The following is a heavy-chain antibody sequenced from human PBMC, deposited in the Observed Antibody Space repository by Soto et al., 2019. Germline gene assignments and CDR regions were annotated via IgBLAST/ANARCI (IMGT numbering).Heavy chain of an antibody. D-gene: IGHD1-1*01. Sequence: QVQLQESGPGLVKPSQTLSLTCTVTGGSMTTGDQYWTWIRHRPGEGLEWFGYINHRGSLYYNPSLESRGAMSADTSTNQFSLNLSSVTAADTAVYYCATELPQRQGGNMDVWGQGTTVTVSS. CDR1: GGSMTTGDQY. CDR3: ATELPQRQGGNMDV. J-gene: IGHJ6*02. V-gene: IGHV4-31*03. CDR2: INHRGSL.